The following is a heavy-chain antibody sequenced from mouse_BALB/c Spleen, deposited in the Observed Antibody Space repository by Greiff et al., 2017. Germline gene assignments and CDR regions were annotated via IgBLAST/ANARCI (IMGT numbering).Heavy chain of an antibody. CDR3: AREGIYYDYAMDY. CDR2: ISYDGSN. V-gene: IGHV3-6*02. J-gene: IGHJ4*01. CDR1: GYSITSGYF. Sequence: ESGPGLVKPSQSLSLTCSVTGYSITSGYFWNWIRQFPGNKLEWMGYISYDGSNNYNPSLKNRISITRDTSKNQFFLKLNSATTEDTATYYCAREGIYYDYAMDYWGQGTSVTVSS. D-gene: IGHD2-4*01.